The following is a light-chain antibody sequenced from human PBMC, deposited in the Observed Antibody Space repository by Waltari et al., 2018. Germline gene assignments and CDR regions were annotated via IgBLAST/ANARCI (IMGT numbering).Light chain of an antibody. CDR1: NSHVGGFDF. Sequence: QSALTQPRPVSGSPGQSVIISCTGTNSHVGGFDFVPWYQQYPGKAPKLIIYEVYMRPPGVPDRFSGSKSGNTASLSISGLLNEDEADFYCCSYAGADSSVLFGGGTTLTVL. CDR3: CSYAGADSSVL. CDR2: EVY. V-gene: IGLV2-11*01. J-gene: IGLJ2*01.